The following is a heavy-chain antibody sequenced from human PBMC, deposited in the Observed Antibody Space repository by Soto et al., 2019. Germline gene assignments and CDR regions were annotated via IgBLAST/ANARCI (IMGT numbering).Heavy chain of an antibody. CDR1: GYDFTTYG. D-gene: IGHD1-1*01. V-gene: IGHV1-18*01. CDR2: IRAHNGNT. J-gene: IGHJ4*02. Sequence: QVHLGQSGAEVKKPGASVKVSCKGSGYDFTTYGITCVRQAPGQGLEWMAWIRAHNGNTDYAQKLQGIGTVTRDTATSTAYMELRSLRSDDTAMYYCARGRYGDYWGQGALVTVSS. CDR3: ARGRYGDY.